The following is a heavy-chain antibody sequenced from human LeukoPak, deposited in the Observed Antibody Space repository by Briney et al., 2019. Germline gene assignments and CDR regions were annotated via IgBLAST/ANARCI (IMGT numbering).Heavy chain of an antibody. D-gene: IGHD3-10*01. CDR2: ISGSGSST. J-gene: IGHJ4*02. CDR1: GFTFSNYA. V-gene: IGHV3-23*01. CDR3: AKDHYYGSGSPGG. Sequence: GRSLRLSCAASGFTFSNYAMIWVRQAPGKGLEWVSSISGSGSSTYYADSVKGRFTISRDNSKNTLDLQMNSLRAEDTAVYYCAKDHYYGSGSPGGWGQGTLVTVSS.